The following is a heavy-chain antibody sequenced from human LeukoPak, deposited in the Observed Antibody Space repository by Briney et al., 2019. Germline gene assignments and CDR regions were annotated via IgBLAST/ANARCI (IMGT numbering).Heavy chain of an antibody. CDR3: ARDAEDILTGYYIHNWFDP. CDR1: GFTFSDYC. D-gene: IGHD3-9*01. Sequence: GGSLRLSCAASGFTFSDYCMSWIRQAPGKGLEWVSSISSSSSYIYYADSVKGRFTISRDNAKNSLYLQMNSLRAEDTAVYYCARDAEDILTGYYIHNWFDPWGQGTLVTVSS. J-gene: IGHJ5*02. CDR2: ISSSSSYI. V-gene: IGHV3-21*01.